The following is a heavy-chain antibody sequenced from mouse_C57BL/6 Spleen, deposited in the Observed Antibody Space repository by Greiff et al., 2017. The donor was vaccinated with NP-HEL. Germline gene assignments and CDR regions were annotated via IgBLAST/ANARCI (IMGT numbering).Heavy chain of an antibody. J-gene: IGHJ2*01. Sequence: EMEKNRASVKLSCKASGYTFTSYWMHWVKQRPGQGLEWIGMIHPNSGSTNYNEKFKSKATLTVDKSSSTAYMQLSSLTSDDSAGYYCASKGLVDYWGQGTTLTVSS. CDR3: ASKGLVDY. CDR2: IHPNSGST. CDR1: GYTFTSYW. D-gene: IGHD2-2*01. V-gene: IGHV1-64*01.